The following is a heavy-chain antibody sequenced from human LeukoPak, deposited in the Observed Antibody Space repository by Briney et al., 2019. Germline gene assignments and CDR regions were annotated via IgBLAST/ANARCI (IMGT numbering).Heavy chain of an antibody. D-gene: IGHD5-12*01. Sequence: SETLSPTCTVSGGSMSSYYWSWIRQPAGKGLEWIGRFYSGGSTDYNPSLKSRVTMSVDTSKNQFSLKLSSVTAADMAVYYCARVYSGYDLPGSLANYYFDYWGQGTLVTVSS. V-gene: IGHV4-4*07. CDR2: FYSGGST. J-gene: IGHJ4*02. CDR1: GGSMSSYY. CDR3: ARVYSGYDLPGSLANYYFDY.